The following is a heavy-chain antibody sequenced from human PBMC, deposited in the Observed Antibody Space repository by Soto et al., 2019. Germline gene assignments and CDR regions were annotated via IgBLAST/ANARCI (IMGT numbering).Heavy chain of an antibody. D-gene: IGHD6-6*01. J-gene: IGHJ4*02. CDR2: ISSGGDTI. Sequence: GGSLRLSCAASGFTFSDYYMSWIRQAPGKGLEWVSYISSGGDTINYADSVKGRFTISRDNAKNSLYVQMNSLRAEDTAVYYCARGQARGYFDYWGQGTLVTVSS. CDR3: ARGQARGYFDY. CDR1: GFTFSDYY. V-gene: IGHV3-11*01.